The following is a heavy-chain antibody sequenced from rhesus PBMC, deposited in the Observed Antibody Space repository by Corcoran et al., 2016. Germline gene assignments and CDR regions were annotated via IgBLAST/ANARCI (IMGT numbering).Heavy chain of an antibody. V-gene: IGHV4-73*01. Sequence: QVKLQQWGEGLVKPSETLSLTCAVYGGSIICYYWSWIRQPPGKGLEWIGHIDGVLPSTHSTPSLKNRATISTDASTDQFSLRLTSVTAADAAVYYCARDRLVHWGQGVLVTVSS. CDR2: IDGVLPST. CDR3: ARDRLVH. J-gene: IGHJ4*01. D-gene: IGHD6-31*01. CDR1: GGSIICYY.